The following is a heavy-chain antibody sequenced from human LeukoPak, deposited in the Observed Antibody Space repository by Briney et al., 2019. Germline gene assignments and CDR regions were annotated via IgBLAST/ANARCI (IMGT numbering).Heavy chain of an antibody. CDR3: AQHSGYSYGLDY. CDR2: IYYSGST. Sequence: SETLSPTCTVSGGSISSYYWSWIRQPPGKGLEWIGYIYYSGSTNYNPSLKSRVTISVDTSKNQFSLKLSSVTAADTAVYYCAQHSGYSYGLDYWGQGTLVTVSS. CDR1: GGSISSYY. V-gene: IGHV4-59*01. D-gene: IGHD5-18*01. J-gene: IGHJ4*02.